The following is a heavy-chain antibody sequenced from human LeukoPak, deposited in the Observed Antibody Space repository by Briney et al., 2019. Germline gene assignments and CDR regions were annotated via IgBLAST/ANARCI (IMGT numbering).Heavy chain of an antibody. CDR2: ISNSGGST. CDR3: AKDSGDYYDSSGYSDYFDY. Sequence: GGSLRLSCAASGFTFTTYFMSWVRQAPGKGLEWVSGISNSGGSTYYADSVKGRYTISRDNSKNMLYLQMNSLRAEDAAVYYCAKDSGDYYDSSGYSDYFDYWGQGTLVTVSS. CDR1: GFTFTTYF. J-gene: IGHJ4*02. D-gene: IGHD3-22*01. V-gene: IGHV3-23*01.